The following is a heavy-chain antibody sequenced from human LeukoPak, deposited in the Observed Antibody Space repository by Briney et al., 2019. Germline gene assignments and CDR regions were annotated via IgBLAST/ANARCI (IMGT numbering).Heavy chain of an antibody. CDR3: ASHGYSYGSRYYYGMAV. J-gene: IGHJ6*02. CDR1: GGSISSYY. CDR2: IYYSGST. D-gene: IGHD5-18*01. V-gene: IGHV4-59*08. Sequence: SETLSLTCTVSGGSISSYYWSWIRQPPGKGLECIGYIYYSGSTNYNPSLKSRVTISVDTSKNQFSLKLSSVTAADTAVYYCASHGYSYGSRYYYGMAVWGQGTTVTVSS.